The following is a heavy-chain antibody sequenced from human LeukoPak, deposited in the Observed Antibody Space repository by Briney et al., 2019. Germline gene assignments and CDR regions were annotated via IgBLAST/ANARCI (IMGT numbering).Heavy chain of an antibody. J-gene: IGHJ4*02. V-gene: IGHV3-23*01. CDR1: GFTFSSYA. Sequence: GGSLRLSCAASGFTFSSYAMSWVRQAPGKGLEWVSAISGSGGSTYYADSVKGRFTISRENSKNTLYLQMNSLRAEDTAVYYCAKDLRITIFGVPIDETDYWGQGTLVTVSS. D-gene: IGHD3-3*01. CDR2: ISGSGGST. CDR3: AKDLRITIFGVPIDETDY.